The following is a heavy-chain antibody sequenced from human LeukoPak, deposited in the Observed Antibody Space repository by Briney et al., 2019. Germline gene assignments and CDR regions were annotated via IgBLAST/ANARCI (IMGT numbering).Heavy chain of an antibody. J-gene: IGHJ5*02. CDR2: ISSSSSTI. CDR1: GFSLSSYR. D-gene: IGHD3-22*01. V-gene: IGHV3-48*02. Sequence: GVSLRLSCEAPGFSLSSYRMNWVRQAPGKGLESVSYISSSSSTIYYVDSVKRRFTISRNNAKNSLYLQMNSLRDEDTAVYYCARDDSSGYGPDHWGQGTLVTVSS. CDR3: ARDDSSGYGPDH.